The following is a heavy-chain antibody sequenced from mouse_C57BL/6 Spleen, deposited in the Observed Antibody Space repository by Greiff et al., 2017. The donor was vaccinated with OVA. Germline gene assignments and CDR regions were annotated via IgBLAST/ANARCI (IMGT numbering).Heavy chain of an antibody. Sequence: EVMLVESEGGLVQPGSSMKLSCTASGFTFSDYYMAWVRQVPEKGLEWVANINYDGSSTYYLDSLKSRFIISRDNAKNILYLQMISLKSEDTATYYCARGVRYDYDEGDYFDYWGQGTTLTVSS. CDR2: INYDGSST. CDR1: GFTFSDYY. V-gene: IGHV5-16*01. J-gene: IGHJ2*01. D-gene: IGHD2-4*01. CDR3: ARGVRYDYDEGDYFDY.